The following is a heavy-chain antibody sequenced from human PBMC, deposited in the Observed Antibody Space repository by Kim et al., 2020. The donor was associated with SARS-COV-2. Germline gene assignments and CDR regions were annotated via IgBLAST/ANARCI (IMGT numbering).Heavy chain of an antibody. D-gene: IGHD3-22*01. V-gene: IGHV4-34*01. Sequence: SETLSLTCAVYGGSFSGYYWSWIRQPPGKGLEWIGEINHSGSTNYNPSLKSRGTISVDTSKNQFSLKLSSVTAAETAVDYCAGGITMIVVGPATYYFDYWGQGTLVTVSS. CDR1: GGSFSGYY. J-gene: IGHJ4*02. CDR2: INHSGST. CDR3: AGGITMIVVGPATYYFDY.